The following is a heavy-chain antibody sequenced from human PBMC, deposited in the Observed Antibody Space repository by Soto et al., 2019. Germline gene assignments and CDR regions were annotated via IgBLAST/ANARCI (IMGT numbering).Heavy chain of an antibody. Sequence: WRALLVSCKACVFSFSIYGMDWICQAPDKGLDLLAIIWNDRSNEYYADSVKGRFTISRDNSKNTLYLQLNNLRAEDTAVYFCARDQTDSGGYSEYWGQGTLVTVSS. CDR3: ARDQTDSGGYSEY. V-gene: IGHV3-33*01. D-gene: IGHD3-22*01. J-gene: IGHJ4*02. CDR1: VFSFSIYG. CDR2: IWNDRSNE.